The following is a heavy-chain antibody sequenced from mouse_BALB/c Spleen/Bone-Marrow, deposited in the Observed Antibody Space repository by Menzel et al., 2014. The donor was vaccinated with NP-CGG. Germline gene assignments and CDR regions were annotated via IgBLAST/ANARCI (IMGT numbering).Heavy chain of an antibody. V-gene: IGHV5-6*01. Sequence: EVQLVESGGDLVKPGGSLKLSCAASGFTFSNYGMSWVRQTQDKRLEWVATISSGGSYTYYPDSEKGRFTISRDNAKNTLCRRMSRLKSEDTAMYYCARRDGGPMDYWGQGTSVTVSS. CDR2: ISSGGSYT. J-gene: IGHJ4*01. CDR3: ARRDGGPMDY. D-gene: IGHD2-3*01. CDR1: GFTFSNYG.